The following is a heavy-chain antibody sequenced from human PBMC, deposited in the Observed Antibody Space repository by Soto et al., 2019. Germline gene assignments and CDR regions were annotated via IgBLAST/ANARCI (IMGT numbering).Heavy chain of an antibody. V-gene: IGHV4-39*01. J-gene: IGHJ3*02. CDR1: GGSISSSSYY. Sequence: PSETLCLTCTVSGGSISSSSYYWGWIRQPPGKGLEWIGSIYYSGSTYYNPSLKSRVTISVDTSKNQFSLKLSSVTAADTAVYYCAGTRIGAFDIWGQGTMVTVSS. CDR3: AGTRIGAFDI. CDR2: IYYSGST. D-gene: IGHD2-15*01.